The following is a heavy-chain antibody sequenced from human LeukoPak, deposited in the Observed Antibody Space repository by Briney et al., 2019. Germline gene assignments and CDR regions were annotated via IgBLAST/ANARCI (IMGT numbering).Heavy chain of an antibody. CDR3: ARETPRRGETRDGYR. J-gene: IGHJ4*02. V-gene: IGHV3-7*01. D-gene: IGHD5-24*01. Sequence: GGSLRLSCAASGFSFSSYWMNWVRQVPGKGLECLANIKEDGSETYYADSVKGRFTISRDNPKNLLFLQINSLRVEDTAVYYCARETPRRGETRDGYRWGQGTLVTVSS. CDR1: GFSFSSYW. CDR2: IKEDGSET.